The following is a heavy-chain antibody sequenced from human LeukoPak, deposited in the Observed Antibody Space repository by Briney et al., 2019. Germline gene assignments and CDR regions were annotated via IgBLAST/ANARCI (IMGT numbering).Heavy chain of an antibody. CDR3: ARGGSGSYFPYYFDY. J-gene: IGHJ4*02. CDR2: IYYSGST. CDR1: GGSISSYY. Sequence: SETLSLTCTVSGGSISSYYWSWIRQPPGKGMEWMGYIYYSGSTNYNPSLKSRVTISVDTSRNQFSLKLSSVTAADTAVYYCARGGSGSYFPYYFDYWGQGTLVTVSS. V-gene: IGHV4-59*13. D-gene: IGHD1-26*01.